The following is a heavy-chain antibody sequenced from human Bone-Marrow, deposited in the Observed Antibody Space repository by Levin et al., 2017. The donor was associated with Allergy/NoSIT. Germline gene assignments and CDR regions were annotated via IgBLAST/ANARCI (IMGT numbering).Heavy chain of an antibody. Sequence: MASETLSLTCSVSGGSISSSSFSWGWIRQPPGKGLEWIGTFSDTGRSHYSPSLKSRVTMSVDTSKNQFSLKLNSVTAADTAVYYCARVGQELVWRYFDYWGQGTLVTVAS. CDR2: FSDTGRS. CDR1: GGSISSSSFS. V-gene: IGHV4-39*01. J-gene: IGHJ4*02. CDR3: ARVGQELVWRYFDY. D-gene: IGHD6-13*01.